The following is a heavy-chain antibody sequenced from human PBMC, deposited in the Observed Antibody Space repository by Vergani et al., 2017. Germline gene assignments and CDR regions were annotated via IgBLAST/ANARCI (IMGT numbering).Heavy chain of an antibody. D-gene: IGHD6-13*01. J-gene: IGHJ4*02. CDR1: GFSFDDYD. Sequence: EVQLVESGGGLVQPGRSLRLSCAASGFSFDDYDMHWVRQAPGKGLGWVSGISWNSGRIVYADSVKGRFTISRDNAKNSLYLQMNSPRAEDTALYYCARSSSWYIYFDYWGQGTLVTVSS. V-gene: IGHV3-9*01. CDR3: ARSSSWYIYFDY. CDR2: ISWNSGRI.